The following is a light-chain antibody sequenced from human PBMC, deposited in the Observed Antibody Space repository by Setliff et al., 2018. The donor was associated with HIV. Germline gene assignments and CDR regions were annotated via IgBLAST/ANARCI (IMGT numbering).Light chain of an antibody. CDR1: SSNIGSNT. CDR3: AAWDDTLNGSYV. J-gene: IGLJ1*01. CDR2: SNN. Sequence: QCALTQPPSASGTPGQRVTISCSGGSSNIGSNTVNWYQQLPGTAPKLLIYSNNQRPSGVPDRFSGSKSGTSASLAISGLQSEDEADYYCAAWDDTLNGSYVFGTGTKVTVL. V-gene: IGLV1-44*01.